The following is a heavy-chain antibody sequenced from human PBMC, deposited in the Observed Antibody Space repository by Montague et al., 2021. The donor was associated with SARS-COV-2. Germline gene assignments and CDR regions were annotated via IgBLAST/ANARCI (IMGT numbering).Heavy chain of an antibody. V-gene: IGHV2-70*01. Sequence: PALVKPTQTPTLTCTFSGFSLSTSGMCVSWIRQPPGKALEWLALIDWDDDKYYSPSLKTRLTISKHTSNNQVVLTMTNMDPVDTATYYCARIKWELLSSSCDRMDVWGQGTPVTVSS. D-gene: IGHD1-26*01. CDR1: GFSLSTSGMC. CDR2: IDWDDDK. J-gene: IGHJ6*02. CDR3: ARIKWELLSSSCDRMDV.